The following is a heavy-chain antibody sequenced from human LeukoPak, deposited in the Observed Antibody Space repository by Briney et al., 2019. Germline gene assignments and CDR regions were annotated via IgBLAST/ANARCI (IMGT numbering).Heavy chain of an antibody. Sequence: PGGSLRLSCAASGFSFSGSAMHWVRQASGKGLEWVGRIRNKANVYATAYAASVKGRFTISRDDSKNTAYLQMNSLKTEDTAVYYCAKDSFRGVISTHDYWGQGTLVTVSS. CDR3: AKDSFRGVISTHDY. V-gene: IGHV3-73*01. J-gene: IGHJ4*02. CDR1: GFSFSGSA. CDR2: IRNKANVYAT. D-gene: IGHD3-10*01.